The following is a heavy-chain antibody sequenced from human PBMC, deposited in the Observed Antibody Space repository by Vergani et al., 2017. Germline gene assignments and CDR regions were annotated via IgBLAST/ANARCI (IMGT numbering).Heavy chain of an antibody. CDR2: IGYDGRVK. CDR3: AKDGRESSGYGYFDY. D-gene: IGHD5-12*01. J-gene: IGHJ4*02. Sequence: QVQLVETGGGLFQPGGSLRLYCATSGFSFNIYGAHWVRQAPGKGLEWVAFIGYDGRVKCYVDSVKGRFTIPRDTSKKTLSLQMRMLRADDTAVYYCAKDGRESSGYGYFDYWGQGTLVTVS. CDR1: GFSFNIYG. V-gene: IGHV3-30*02.